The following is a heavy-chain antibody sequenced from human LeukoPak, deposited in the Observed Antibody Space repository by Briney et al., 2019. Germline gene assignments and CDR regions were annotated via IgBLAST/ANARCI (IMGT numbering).Heavy chain of an antibody. V-gene: IGHV4-59*01. CDR3: ARVDIVVVPAADKRLQPRAFDI. J-gene: IGHJ3*02. CDR2: IYYSGST. CDR1: GASINSYY. Sequence: SETLSLTCTVSGASINSYYWSWIRQPPGKGLEWIGYIYYSGSTNYNPSLKSRVTISVDTSKNQFSLKLSSVTAADTAVYYCARVDIVVVPAADKRLQPRAFDIWGQGTMVTVSS. D-gene: IGHD2-2*03.